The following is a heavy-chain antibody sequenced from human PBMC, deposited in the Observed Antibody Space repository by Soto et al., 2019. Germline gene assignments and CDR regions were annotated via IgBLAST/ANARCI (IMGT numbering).Heavy chain of an antibody. J-gene: IGHJ5*02. Sequence: ASVKVSCKASGYTFTSYGLSWVRQAPGQGLEWMGWISAYNGNTNYAQKLQGRVTMTTDTSTSTAYMELRSLRSDDTAVYYCARGGDSSGYYNLYNWFDPWGQGTLVSVSS. CDR1: GYTFTSYG. CDR2: ISAYNGNT. V-gene: IGHV1-18*01. D-gene: IGHD3-22*01. CDR3: ARGGDSSGYYNLYNWFDP.